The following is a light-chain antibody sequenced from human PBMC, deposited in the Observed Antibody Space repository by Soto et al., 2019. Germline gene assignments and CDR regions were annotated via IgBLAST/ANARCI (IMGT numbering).Light chain of an antibody. Sequence: QSVLTQPASVSGSPGQSITISCTGTSSDVGGYNFVSWFQQHPGKAPKLILYDVTNRPSGVSSRFSGSKSGNTASLTISGLQPEDEADYYCSSYTSTGTRVFGGGTKLTVL. CDR2: DVT. CDR1: SSDVGGYNF. J-gene: IGLJ3*02. CDR3: SSYTSTGTRV. V-gene: IGLV2-14*01.